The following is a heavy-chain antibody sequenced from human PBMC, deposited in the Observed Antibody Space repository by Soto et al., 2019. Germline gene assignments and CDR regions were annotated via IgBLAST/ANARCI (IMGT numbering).Heavy chain of an antibody. CDR1: GGTFSSYA. V-gene: IGHV1-69*13. Sequence: SVKVSCKASGGTFSSYAISWVRQAPGQGLEWMGGIIPIFGTANYAQKYQGRVTITADESTSKAYMDLSSLRSEDTAVYYGARGTVVAATFFAFWGQGTLVTLSS. J-gene: IGHJ4*02. CDR3: ARGTVVAATFFAF. CDR2: IIPIFGTA. D-gene: IGHD2-15*01.